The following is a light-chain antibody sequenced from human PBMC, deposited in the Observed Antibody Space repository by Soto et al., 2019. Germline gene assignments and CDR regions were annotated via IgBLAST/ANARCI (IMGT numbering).Light chain of an antibody. CDR3: AAWDDSLNGVL. Sequence: QSVLTQPPSASGTPGQRVTVSCSGSRSNIGSHPVHWYQQLPGTAPKLLIFNKNLRPSGVPDRFSGSKSGTSASLAISGLQSEDEADYYCAAWDDSLNGVLFGGGTKLTVL. CDR1: RSNIGSHP. V-gene: IGLV1-44*01. CDR2: NKN. J-gene: IGLJ2*01.